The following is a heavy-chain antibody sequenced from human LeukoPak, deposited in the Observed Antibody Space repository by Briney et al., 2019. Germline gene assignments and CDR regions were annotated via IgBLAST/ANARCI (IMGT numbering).Heavy chain of an antibody. D-gene: IGHD6-19*01. CDR3: ARLLPRSGWAYYFDY. V-gene: IGHV3-48*01. CDR2: ISSSSTI. Sequence: GGSLRLSCAASGFTFSSYSMNWVRQAPGKGLEWVSYISSSSTIYYADSVKGRFTISRDNAKNSLYLQVNSLRAEDTAVYYCARLLPRSGWAYYFDYWGQGTLVTVSS. CDR1: GFTFSSYS. J-gene: IGHJ4*02.